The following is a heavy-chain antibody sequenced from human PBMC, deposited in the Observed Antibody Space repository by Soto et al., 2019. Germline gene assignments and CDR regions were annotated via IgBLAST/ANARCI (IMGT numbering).Heavy chain of an antibody. CDR1: GGTFSSYA. CDR3: ARGHPNIAARPHYYYGMDV. V-gene: IGHV1-69*13. Sequence: ASVKVSCKASGGTFSSYAISWVRQAPGQGLEWMGGIIPIFGTANYAQKFQGRVTITADESTSTAYMELSSLRSEDTAVYYCARGHPNIAARPHYYYGMDVWGQGTTVTVSS. CDR2: IIPIFGTA. J-gene: IGHJ6*02. D-gene: IGHD6-6*01.